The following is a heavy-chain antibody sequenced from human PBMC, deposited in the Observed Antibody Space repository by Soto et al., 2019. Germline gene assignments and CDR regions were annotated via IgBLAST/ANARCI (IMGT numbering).Heavy chain of an antibody. D-gene: IGHD2-21*02. CDR3: ARQRTTVVTQAYFDH. CDR2: IYYSGRT. Sequence: SETLSLTCIVSGESISSSSSYWGWIRQPPGKGLEWIGGIYYSGRTYYNPSFKSRVTISIDTSKNQFSLKLSSVTATDTAVYYCARQRTTVVTQAYFDHWGQGALVTVS. J-gene: IGHJ4*02. CDR1: GESISSSSSY. V-gene: IGHV4-39*01.